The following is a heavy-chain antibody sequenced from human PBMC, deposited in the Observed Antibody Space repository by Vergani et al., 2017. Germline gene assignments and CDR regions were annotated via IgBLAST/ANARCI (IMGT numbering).Heavy chain of an antibody. J-gene: IGHJ4*02. D-gene: IGHD1-14*01. Sequence: QITLKESGPTLVKPTQTLTLTCTFSGFSLSTSGVGVGWIRQPPGKALEWLALIYWNDDKRYSPSLKSRLTITKDTSKNQVVLTMTNMDPVDTATYYCATYNALYYFDYWGQGTLVTVSS. CDR2: IYWNDDK. V-gene: IGHV2-5*01. CDR3: ATYNALYYFDY. CDR1: GFSLSTSGVG.